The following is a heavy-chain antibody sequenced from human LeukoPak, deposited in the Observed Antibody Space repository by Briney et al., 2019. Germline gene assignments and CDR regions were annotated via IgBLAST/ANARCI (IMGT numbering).Heavy chain of an antibody. V-gene: IGHV3-23*01. CDR1: GFTFSSYA. D-gene: IGHD6-19*01. CDR2: ISGSGGST. J-gene: IGHJ1*01. Sequence: GGSLRLSCAASGFTFSSYAMSWVRQAPGKGLEWVSAISGSGGSTYYADSVKGRFTISRDNSKNTLYLQMNSLRAEDTAVYYCAKXXPXXXSGWXXYFQHWGQGTLVTVS. CDR3: AKXXPXXXSGWXXYFQH.